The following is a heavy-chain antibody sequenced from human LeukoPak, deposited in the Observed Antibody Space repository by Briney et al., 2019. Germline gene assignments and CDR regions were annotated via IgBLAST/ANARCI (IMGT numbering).Heavy chain of an antibody. D-gene: IGHD6-19*01. CDR1: GDTFSSYA. Sequence: GASVKVSCKASGDTFSSYAISWVRQAPGQGLEWMGGIIPIFGTANYAQKFQGRVTITADESTSTAYMELSSLRSEDTAVYYCARGRMAGTYVFDYWGQGTLVTFSS. J-gene: IGHJ4*02. CDR3: ARGRMAGTYVFDY. V-gene: IGHV1-69*13. CDR2: IIPIFGTA.